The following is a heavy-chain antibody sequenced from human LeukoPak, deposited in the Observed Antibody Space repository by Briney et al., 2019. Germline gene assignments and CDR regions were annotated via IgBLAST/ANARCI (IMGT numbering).Heavy chain of an antibody. D-gene: IGHD4-11*01. CDR2: IYTSGST. CDR1: GGSISSYY. Sequence: SETLSLTCTVSGGSISSYYWSWIRQPAGKGLEWIGRIYTSGSTNYNPSLKSRVTMSVDTSKNQFSLKLSSVTAADTAVYYCARAPRDYSNPYYYMDVWGKGTMVTVSS. V-gene: IGHV4-4*07. J-gene: IGHJ6*03. CDR3: ARAPRDYSNPYYYMDV.